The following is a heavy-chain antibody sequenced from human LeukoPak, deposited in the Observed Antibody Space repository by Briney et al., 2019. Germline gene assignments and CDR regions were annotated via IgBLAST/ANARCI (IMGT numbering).Heavy chain of an antibody. CDR3: ARGYYDSSGYSLAFDY. Sequence: GGSLRLSCAASGFTFSSYAMSWVRQAPGKGLEWVSSISSSSSYIYYADSVKGRFTISRDNAKNPLYLQMNSLRAEDTAVYYCARGYYDSSGYSLAFDYWGQGTLVTVSS. CDR1: GFTFSSYA. CDR2: ISSSSSYI. J-gene: IGHJ4*02. V-gene: IGHV3-21*01. D-gene: IGHD3-22*01.